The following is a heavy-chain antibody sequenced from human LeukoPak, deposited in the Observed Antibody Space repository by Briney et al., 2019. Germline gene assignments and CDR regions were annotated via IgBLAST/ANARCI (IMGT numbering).Heavy chain of an antibody. CDR1: GFTFSSYA. V-gene: IGHV3-30*04. D-gene: IGHD1-7*01. J-gene: IGHJ5*02. CDR3: AREGMGTTFSAWFDP. CDR2: ISFDGSID. Sequence: GTSLRLSCAASGFTFSSYAIHWVRQAPGKGLEWVAVISFDGSIDYYADSVRGRFTVSRDNSKNTMFLQFNTLRPEDTAVYYCAREGMGTTFSAWFDPWGQGTLVTVSS.